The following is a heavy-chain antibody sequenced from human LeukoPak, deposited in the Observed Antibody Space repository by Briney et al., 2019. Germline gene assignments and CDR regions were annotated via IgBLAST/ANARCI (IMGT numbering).Heavy chain of an antibody. J-gene: IGHJ3*02. CDR1: GFTVSSNY. CDR3: AKSYCSSTSCYSGDDAFDI. Sequence: GGSLRLSCAASGFTVSSNYMSWVRQAPGKGLEWVSAISGSGGSTYYADSVKGRFTISRDNSKNTLYLQMNSLRAEDTAVYYCAKSYCSSTSCYSGDDAFDIWGQGTMVTVSS. D-gene: IGHD2-2*02. V-gene: IGHV3-23*01. CDR2: ISGSGGST.